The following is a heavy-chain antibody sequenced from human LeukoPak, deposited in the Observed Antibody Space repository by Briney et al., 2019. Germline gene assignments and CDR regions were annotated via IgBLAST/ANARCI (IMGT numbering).Heavy chain of an antibody. Sequence: SETLSLTCTVSGGSISSSSHSWGWIRQPPGKGLEWTGSIYYTGSTYYNPSLKSRVTISVDTSKNQFSLKLSSVTAADTAVYYCAQSLGSSNWIGNWFDPWGQGTLVTVSS. J-gene: IGHJ5*02. V-gene: IGHV4-39*01. D-gene: IGHD6-13*01. CDR2: IYYTGST. CDR1: GGSISSSSHS. CDR3: AQSLGSSNWIGNWFDP.